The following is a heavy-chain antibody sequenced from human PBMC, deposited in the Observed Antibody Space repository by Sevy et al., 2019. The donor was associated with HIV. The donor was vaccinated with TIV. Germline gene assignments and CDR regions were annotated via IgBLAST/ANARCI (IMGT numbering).Heavy chain of an antibody. D-gene: IGHD3-3*01. CDR3: ARVERFFEWLFRDSNPPHYFEY. CDR2: IYHSGDT. J-gene: IGHJ4*02. Sequence: SETLSLTCTVSGYPISRGYYWGWIRQPPGKGLEWIGSIYHSGDTYYNPSLKSRVTISVDTSKNQFSLKLSSVTAEDTGIYYCARVERFFEWLFRDSNPPHYFEYWGQGTLVTVSS. V-gene: IGHV4-38-2*02. CDR1: GYPISRGYY.